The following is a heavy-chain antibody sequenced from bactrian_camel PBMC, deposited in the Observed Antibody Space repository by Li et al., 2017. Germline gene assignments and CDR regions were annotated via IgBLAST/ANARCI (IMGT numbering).Heavy chain of an antibody. V-gene: IGHV3S61*01. CDR2: IDSDSTT. D-gene: IGHD3*01. CDR1: GYTDEYC. J-gene: IGHJ4*01. Sequence: HVQLVESGGDSVQAGGSLKLSCALRGYTDEYCIGWFRQAPGKQREGVATIDSDSTTDYADSVKGRFTISRDNAKDTLYLQMNSLKIEDTAVYYCALGSSRQATMTARGKGTQVTVS.